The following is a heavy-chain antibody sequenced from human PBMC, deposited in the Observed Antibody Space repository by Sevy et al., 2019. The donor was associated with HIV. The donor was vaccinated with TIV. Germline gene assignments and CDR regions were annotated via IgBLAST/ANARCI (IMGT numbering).Heavy chain of an antibody. CDR3: ARQRVLTDAFDI. CDR1: GYSFTSYW. CDR2: IYPGDSDT. J-gene: IGHJ3*02. Sequence: GESLKISCKGSGYSFTSYWIGWVRQMPGKGLEWMGIIYPGDSDTRYNPSFQGQVTISADKSISTPYLQWSSLKASDTAIYYCARQRVLTDAFDIWGQGTMVTVSS. V-gene: IGHV5-51*01. D-gene: IGHD3-9*01.